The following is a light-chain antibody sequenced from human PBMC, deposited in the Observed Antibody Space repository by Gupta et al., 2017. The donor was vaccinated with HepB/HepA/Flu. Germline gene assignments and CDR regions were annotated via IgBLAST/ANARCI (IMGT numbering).Light chain of an antibody. Sequence: EVVLTPPPATLSLSPGERATLSCRASQCVSSYLAWYQPKPGQAPRLLIYDASNRATGIPARFSGSGSGTDFTLTISSLVPEDFAVYYCQQRSNWPPLTFGGGTKVEIK. CDR2: DAS. CDR1: QCVSSY. V-gene: IGKV3-11*01. J-gene: IGKJ4*01. CDR3: QQRSNWPPLT.